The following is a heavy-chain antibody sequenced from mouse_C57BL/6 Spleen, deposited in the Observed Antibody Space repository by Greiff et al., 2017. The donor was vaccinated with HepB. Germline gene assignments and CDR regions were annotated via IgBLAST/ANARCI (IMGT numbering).Heavy chain of an antibody. V-gene: IGHV5-12*01. D-gene: IGHD2-3*01. CDR1: GFTFSDYY. Sequence: EVHLVESGGGLVQPGGSLKLSCAASGFTFSDYYMYWVRQTPEKRLEWVAYISNGGGSTYYPDTVKGRFTISRDNAKNTLYLQMSRLKSEDTAMYYCTRHRRDGYYGGAMDYWGQGTSVTVSS. CDR3: TRHRRDGYYGGAMDY. CDR2: ISNGGGST. J-gene: IGHJ4*01.